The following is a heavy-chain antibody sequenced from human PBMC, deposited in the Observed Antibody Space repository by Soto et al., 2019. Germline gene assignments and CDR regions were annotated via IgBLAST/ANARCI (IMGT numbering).Heavy chain of an antibody. V-gene: IGHV4-31*03. CDR3: ARGYYDSSGYYYFDY. CDR1: GGSISSGGYY. CDR2: IYYSGST. J-gene: IGHJ4*02. D-gene: IGHD3-22*01. Sequence: SETLSLTCTVSGGSISSGGYYWSWIRQHPGKGLEWIGYIYYSGSTYYNPSLKSRVTISVDTSKNQFSLKLSSVTAADTAVYYCARGYYDSSGYYYFDYWGQGTLVTVSS.